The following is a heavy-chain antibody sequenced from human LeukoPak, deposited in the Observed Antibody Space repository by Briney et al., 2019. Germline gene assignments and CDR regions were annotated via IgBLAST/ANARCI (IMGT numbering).Heavy chain of an antibody. V-gene: IGHV1-69*13. CDR3: ARAPPYCSSTSCYDVGNFDY. D-gene: IGHD2-2*01. J-gene: IGHJ4*02. CDR1: GGTFSSYA. CDR2: IIPMFDSE. Sequence: GASVKVSCKASGGTFSSYAISWVRQAPGQGLEWMGGIIPMFDSENYAQKFQGRVTITADESTSTAYMELNSLRSEDTAVYFCARAPPYCSSTSCYDVGNFDYWGQGTLVTVSS.